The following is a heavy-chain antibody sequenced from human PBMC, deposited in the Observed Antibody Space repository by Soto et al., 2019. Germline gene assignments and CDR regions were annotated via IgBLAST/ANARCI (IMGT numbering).Heavy chain of an antibody. Sequence: GGSLRLSCAASGFTFSSYAMHWVRQAPGKGLEWVAVISYDGSNKYYADSVKGRFTISRDNSKNTLYLQMNSLRAEDTAVYYCAREYGDTYGMDVWGQGTTVTVSS. J-gene: IGHJ6*02. CDR2: ISYDGSNK. V-gene: IGHV3-30-3*01. CDR1: GFTFSSYA. D-gene: IGHD4-17*01. CDR3: AREYGDTYGMDV.